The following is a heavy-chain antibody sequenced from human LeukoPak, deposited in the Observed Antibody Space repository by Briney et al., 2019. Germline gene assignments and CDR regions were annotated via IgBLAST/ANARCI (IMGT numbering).Heavy chain of an antibody. CDR3: AGGPAAAAV. V-gene: IGHV4-30-2*01. J-gene: IGHJ4*02. Sequence: TLSLTCAVSGASFSSGGHSWSWIRQPPGKGLEWIGYIYHSESTYYNPSLKSRVTISVDRSKNQFSLKLSSVTAADTAVYYCAGGPAAAAVWGQGTLVTVSS. CDR1: GASFSSGGHS. D-gene: IGHD6-13*01. CDR2: IYHSEST.